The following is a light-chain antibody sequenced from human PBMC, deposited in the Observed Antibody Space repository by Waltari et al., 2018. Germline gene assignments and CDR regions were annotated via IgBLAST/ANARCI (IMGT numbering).Light chain of an antibody. CDR1: SSDVWRYHL. J-gene: IGLJ1*01. V-gene: IGLV2-23*02. Sequence: QSALTQPAPVSGSPGRSITIPCPGTSSDVWRYHLGSWYPQHPGKAPKPIIYEVNERPSGVSNRFSGSKSGNTASLTISGLQAEDEADYYCCSYAGVDTFYVFGTGTKVTVL. CDR2: EVN. CDR3: CSYAGVDTFYV.